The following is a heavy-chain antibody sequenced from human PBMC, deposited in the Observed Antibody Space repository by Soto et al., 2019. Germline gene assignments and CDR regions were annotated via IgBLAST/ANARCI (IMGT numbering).Heavy chain of an antibody. D-gene: IGHD2-2*01. CDR2: ISYDGSNK. J-gene: IGHJ4*02. V-gene: IGHV3-30*18. CDR1: GFTFSSYG. Sequence: QVQLVESGGGVVQPGRSLRLSCAASGFTFSSYGMHWVRQAPGKGLEWVAVISYDGSNKYYADSVKGRFTISRDNSKNTLYLQMNSLRAEDTAVYYCAKDRAPAAMGSFSLFDYWGQGTLVTVSS. CDR3: AKDRAPAAMGSFSLFDY.